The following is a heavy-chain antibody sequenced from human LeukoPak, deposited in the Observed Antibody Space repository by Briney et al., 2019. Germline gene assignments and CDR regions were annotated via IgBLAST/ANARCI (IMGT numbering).Heavy chain of an antibody. CDR1: GGSFSGYY. J-gene: IGHJ4*02. D-gene: IGHD5-18*01. CDR2: INHSGST. CDR3: ARGSSYGFNY. Sequence: ASETPSLTCAVYGGSFSGYYWSWIRQPPGKGLEWIGEINHSGSTNYNPSLKSRVTISVDTFKNQFSLKLSSVTAADTAVYYCARGSSYGFNYWGQGTLVTVSS. V-gene: IGHV4-34*01.